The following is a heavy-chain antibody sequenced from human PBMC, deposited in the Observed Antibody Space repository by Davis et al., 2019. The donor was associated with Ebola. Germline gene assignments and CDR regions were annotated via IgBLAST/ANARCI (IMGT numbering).Heavy chain of an antibody. V-gene: IGHV3-23*01. J-gene: IGHJ4*02. CDR3: ARSSTDCANGGCYTWAN. CDR2: IGYSGGSS. Sequence: PGGSLRLSCEASGFSLGSYAMSWVRQAPGKGLEWVSGIGYSGGSSYNAESVKGRFTISKDNSKNTLYLEMNSLRVEDTAVYYCARSSTDCANGGCYTWANWGQGTLVTVSS. CDR1: GFSLGSYA. D-gene: IGHD2-8*01.